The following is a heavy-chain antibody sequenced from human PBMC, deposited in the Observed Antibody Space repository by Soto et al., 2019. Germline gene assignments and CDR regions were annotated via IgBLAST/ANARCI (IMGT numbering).Heavy chain of an antibody. Sequence: QVQLVQSGAEVKKPGASVKVSCKASGYTFTSYGISWVRQAPGQGLEWMGWISAYNGNTNYAQKRQGRVTMTTDTSTSTAYMGLRRLRSDDTAVYYCAGRSYGSGSYDAFDIWGQGTMVTVSS. CDR1: GYTFTSYG. D-gene: IGHD3-10*01. CDR3: AGRSYGSGSYDAFDI. CDR2: ISAYNGNT. J-gene: IGHJ3*02. V-gene: IGHV1-18*01.